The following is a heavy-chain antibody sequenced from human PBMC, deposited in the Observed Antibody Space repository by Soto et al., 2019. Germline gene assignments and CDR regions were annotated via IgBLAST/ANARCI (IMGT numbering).Heavy chain of an antibody. CDR2: IIPIFGTA. CDR1: GGTFSSYA. J-gene: IGHJ4*02. D-gene: IGHD3-3*01. V-gene: IGHV1-69*13. Sequence: SVKVSCKASGGTFSSYAISWVRQAPGQGLEWMGGIIPIFGTANYAQKFQGRVTITADESTSTAYMELSSLRSEDTAVYYCARDFDFWSGYHDYWGQGTLVTVSS. CDR3: ARDFDFWSGYHDY.